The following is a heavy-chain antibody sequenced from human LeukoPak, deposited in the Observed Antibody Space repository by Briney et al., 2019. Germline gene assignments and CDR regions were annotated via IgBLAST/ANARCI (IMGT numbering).Heavy chain of an antibody. V-gene: IGHV3-7*04. Sequence: PGGSLSLSCAASGFTFSSYWMSWVRQAPGKGLEWVANIKKDGSEKYYVDSVKGRFTISRDNAKNSLFLQMNSLSAEHTAVHYVASDVWGTFDYWGQGTLVTVSS. D-gene: IGHD7-27*01. CDR2: IKKDGSEK. CDR3: ASDVWGTFDY. J-gene: IGHJ4*02. CDR1: GFTFSSYW.